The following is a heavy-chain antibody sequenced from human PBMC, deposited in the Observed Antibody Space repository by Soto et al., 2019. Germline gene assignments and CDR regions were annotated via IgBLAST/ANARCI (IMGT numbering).Heavy chain of an antibody. CDR2: IIPIFGTA. V-gene: IGHV1-69*06. Sequence: QVQLVQSGAEVKKPGSSVKVSCKASGGTFSSYAISWVRQAPGQGLEWMGGIIPIFGTANYAQKFQGRVTITADTSTSTDYMELSRQRSEDTAVYYCARVKPPAVAGYYYYGMDVWGQGTTVTVSS. CDR1: GGTFSSYA. J-gene: IGHJ6*02. D-gene: IGHD6-19*01. CDR3: ARVKPPAVAGYYYYGMDV.